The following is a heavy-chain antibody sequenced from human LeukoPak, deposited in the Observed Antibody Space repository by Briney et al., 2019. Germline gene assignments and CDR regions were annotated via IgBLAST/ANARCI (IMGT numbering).Heavy chain of an antibody. V-gene: IGHV1-69*05. D-gene: IGHD6-13*01. CDR2: IIPIFGTA. CDR1: GYTFSSYA. Sequence: GASVKVSCKASGYTFSSYAISWVRQAPGQGLEWMGGIIPIFGTANYAQKFQGRVTITTDESTSTAYMELSSLRSEDTAVYCCARGHPYSSSWHNWFDPWGQGTLVTVSS. CDR3: ARGHPYSSSWHNWFDP. J-gene: IGHJ5*02.